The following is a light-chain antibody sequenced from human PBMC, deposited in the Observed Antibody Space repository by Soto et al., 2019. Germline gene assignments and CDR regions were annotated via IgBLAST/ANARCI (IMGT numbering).Light chain of an antibody. V-gene: IGKV3-15*01. J-gene: IGKJ4*01. Sequence: EIVMTQSPATLSVSPGERATLSCRASQSVSSNLALYQQKPGQAPRLLIYGASPRATGIPARFSGSASGTEFTLTISSLQSEDFAVYYCQQYNNWPLTFGGGTKVEIK. CDR1: QSVSSN. CDR3: QQYNNWPLT. CDR2: GAS.